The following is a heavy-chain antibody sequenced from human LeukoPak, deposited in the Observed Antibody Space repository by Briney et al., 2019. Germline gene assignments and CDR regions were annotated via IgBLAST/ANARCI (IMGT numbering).Heavy chain of an antibody. Sequence: SETLSLTCTVSGGSISSYYWSWIRQPPGKGLEWIGYIYYSGSTNYNPSLKSRVTISVDTSKNQFSLKLSSVTAADTAVYYCARYTAAAGTDYYYGMDVWGQGTTVTVSS. CDR1: GGSISSYY. V-gene: IGHV4-59*01. J-gene: IGHJ6*02. CDR3: ARYTAAAGTDYYYGMDV. D-gene: IGHD6-13*01. CDR2: IYYSGST.